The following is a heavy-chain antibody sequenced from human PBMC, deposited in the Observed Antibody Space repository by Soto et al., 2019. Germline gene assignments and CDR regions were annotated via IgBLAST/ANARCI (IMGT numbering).Heavy chain of an antibody. V-gene: IGHV3-23*01. CDR2: ISGSGGSV. CDR3: AKDQGEYYYGSAPS. Sequence: PGGSLRLSCAASGFTFSSYSMSWVRQAPGKGLEWVSAISGSGGSVDYADSVKGRFTISRDNAKNSLYLQMNSLRAEDTALYYCAKDQGEYYYGSAPSWGQGTLVTVSS. CDR1: GFTFSSYS. D-gene: IGHD3-10*01. J-gene: IGHJ4*02.